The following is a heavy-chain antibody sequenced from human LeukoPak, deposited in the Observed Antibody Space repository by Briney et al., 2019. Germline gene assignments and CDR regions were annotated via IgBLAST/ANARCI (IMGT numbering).Heavy chain of an antibody. J-gene: IGHJ6*03. D-gene: IGHD6-13*01. CDR3: ATGSDVFAGQKLYYYYYMDV. CDR1: GGTFSSYA. Sequence: GASVKVSCKASGGTFSSYAISWVRQAPGQGLEWMGGIIPIFGTANYAQKFQGRVTITADESTSTAYMELSSLRSEDTAVYYCATGSDVFAGQKLYYYYYMDVWGKGTTVTISS. V-gene: IGHV1-69*13. CDR2: IIPIFGTA.